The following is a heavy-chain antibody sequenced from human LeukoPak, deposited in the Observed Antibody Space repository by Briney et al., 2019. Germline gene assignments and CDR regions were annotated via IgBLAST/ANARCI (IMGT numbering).Heavy chain of an antibody. V-gene: IGHV3-48*02. CDR2: ISSTSSTI. J-gene: IGHJ4*02. CDR3: ARDLGTMVSY. Sequence: PGGSLRLSCAASGFTFSSYSMYWVRQAPGKGLEWVSYISSTSSTIYYADSAKGRFTISRDNAKNSLYLLMNSLSDDDTAVYYCARDLGTMVSYWGQGTLVTVSS. D-gene: IGHD3-10*01. CDR1: GFTFSSYS.